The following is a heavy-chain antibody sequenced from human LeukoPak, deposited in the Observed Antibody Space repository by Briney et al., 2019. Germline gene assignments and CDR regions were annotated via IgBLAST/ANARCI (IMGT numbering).Heavy chain of an antibody. CDR2: ISGNGTST. CDR3: ARGEGIAVSSFDS. Sequence: GGSLRLSCAASGFTFSSYAMSWVRQAPGKGLEWVSGISGNGTSTYYADSVKGRFTISRDNSKNTMSLQMNSLRAEDTALYYCARGEGIAVSSFDSWGQGTLVTVSS. J-gene: IGHJ4*02. D-gene: IGHD6-19*01. CDR1: GFTFSSYA. V-gene: IGHV3-23*01.